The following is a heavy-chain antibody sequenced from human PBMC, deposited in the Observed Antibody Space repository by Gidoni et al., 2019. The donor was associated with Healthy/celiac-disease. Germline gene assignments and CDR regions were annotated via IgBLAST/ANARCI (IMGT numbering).Heavy chain of an antibody. D-gene: IGHD1-1*01. CDR2: IYYSGST. Sequence: QVQLQESGPGLVKPSQTLSLTCTVSGGSISSGGYYWSWIRQHPGKGLEWIGYIYYSGSTYYNPSLKSRVTISVDTSKNQFSLKLSSVTAADTAVYYCARDRVGTTFDAFDIWGQGTMVTVSS. CDR1: GGSISSGGYY. CDR3: ARDRVGTTFDAFDI. V-gene: IGHV4-31*03. J-gene: IGHJ3*02.